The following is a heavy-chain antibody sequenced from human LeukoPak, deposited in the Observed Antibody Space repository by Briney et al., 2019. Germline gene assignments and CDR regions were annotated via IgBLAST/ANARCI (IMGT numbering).Heavy chain of an antibody. Sequence: GGSLRLSCAASGFMFGRFAISWVRQAPGKGLEWVAAVSGSGGSTYYADSVKGRFTISRDNSKNTLYLQMNSLRAEDTAVYYCAKDLGRYYDSSGYLDYWGQGTLVTVSS. D-gene: IGHD3-22*01. CDR2: VSGSGGST. V-gene: IGHV3-23*01. CDR3: AKDLGRYYDSSGYLDY. CDR1: GFMFGRFA. J-gene: IGHJ4*02.